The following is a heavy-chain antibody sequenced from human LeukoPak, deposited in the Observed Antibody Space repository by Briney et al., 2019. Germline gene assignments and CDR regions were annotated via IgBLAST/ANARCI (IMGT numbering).Heavy chain of an antibody. D-gene: IGHD2-2*01. Sequence: GGSLRLSCSASVFILSTYNMSLVRQAPGKAVDGVSSITSMRSRTFYADSVKGRYTISRDNAKNSLFLQMNSLRDDDTAVYYCAKDISTGWSIKYFFQSWGQGTLVTVSS. J-gene: IGHJ5*02. V-gene: IGHV3-21*01. CDR1: VFILSTYN. CDR2: ITSMRSRT. CDR3: AKDISTGWSIKYFFQS.